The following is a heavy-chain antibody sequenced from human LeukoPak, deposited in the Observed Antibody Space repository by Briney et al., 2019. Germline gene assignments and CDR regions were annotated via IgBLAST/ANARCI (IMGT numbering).Heavy chain of an antibody. D-gene: IGHD3-10*01. J-gene: IGHJ4*02. V-gene: IGHV3-66*02. CDR3: AKDVRLGYYGSGSYPDY. CDR2: IYSGGTT. CDR1: GFTVSSNY. Sequence: GGSLRLSCAASGFTVSSNYMNWVRQAPGKGLEWVSVIYSGGTTYYADSVKGRFTISRDNSKNTLYLQMNSLRAEDTAVYYCAKDVRLGYYGSGSYPDYWGQGTLVTVSS.